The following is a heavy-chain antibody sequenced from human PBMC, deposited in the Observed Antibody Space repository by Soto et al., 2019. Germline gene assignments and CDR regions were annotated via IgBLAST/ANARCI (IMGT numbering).Heavy chain of an antibody. CDR3: VKDLRSSSYTVLAAEYFQH. V-gene: IGHV3-64D*06. CDR1: GFTFSSYA. D-gene: IGHD6-13*01. Sequence: GGSLRLSCSASGFTFSSYAMHWVRQAPGKGLEYVSAISSNGGSTYYADSVKGRFTISRDNSKNTLYLQMSSLRAEDTAVYYCVKDLRSSSYTVLAAEYFQHWGQGTLVTVSS. J-gene: IGHJ1*01. CDR2: ISSNGGST.